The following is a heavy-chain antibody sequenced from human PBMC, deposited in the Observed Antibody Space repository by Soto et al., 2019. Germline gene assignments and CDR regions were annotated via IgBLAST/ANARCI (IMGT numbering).Heavy chain of an antibody. V-gene: IGHV3-21*01. Sequence: GGSLRLSCEASGFTLTDYTMNWVRQAPGKGLDWVSSISSTGGYIYYADSVKGRFTVSRDNARNLLYLQMNSLGVEDTAVYYCARVPVNGALYFDSWGQGALVTVSS. CDR3: ARVPVNGALYFDS. J-gene: IGHJ4*02. D-gene: IGHD2-8*01. CDR1: GFTLTDYT. CDR2: ISSTGGYI.